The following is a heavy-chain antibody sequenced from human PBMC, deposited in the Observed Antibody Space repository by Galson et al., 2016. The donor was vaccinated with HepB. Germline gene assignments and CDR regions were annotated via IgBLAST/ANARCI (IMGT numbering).Heavy chain of an antibody. CDR2: IYHTGTS. V-gene: IGHV4-4*02. D-gene: IGHD2-2*01. CDR3: ARAAIIPGARMVFDP. CDR1: GASISDSNW. Sequence: SLTCDVSGASISDSNWWTWVRQVPGKGLEWIGEIYHTGTSNNNPFLNSRFTLSVDKSRNQFSLNVTSVTAADTAVYYCARAAIIPGARMVFDPWGQGILVTVSS. J-gene: IGHJ5*02.